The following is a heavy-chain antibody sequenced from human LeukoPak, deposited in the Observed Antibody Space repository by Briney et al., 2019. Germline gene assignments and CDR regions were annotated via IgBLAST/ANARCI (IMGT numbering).Heavy chain of an antibody. CDR3: AKAQYDWVTLAFDY. V-gene: IGHV3-30*02. Sequence: GGSLRLSCAASGFTFSSYGMHWVRQAPGKGLEWVAFIRYDGSNKYYADSVKGRFTISRDNSKNTLYLQMNSLRAEDTAAYYCAKAQYDWVTLAFDYWGQGTLVTVSS. D-gene: IGHD4-23*01. J-gene: IGHJ4*02. CDR1: GFTFSSYG. CDR2: IRYDGSNK.